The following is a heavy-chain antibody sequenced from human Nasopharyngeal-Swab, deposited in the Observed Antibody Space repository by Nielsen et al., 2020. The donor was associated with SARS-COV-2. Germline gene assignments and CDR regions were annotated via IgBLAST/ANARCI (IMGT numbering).Heavy chain of an antibody. CDR2: INPRGGST. V-gene: IGHV1-46*01. CDR1: GYTFTRYY. J-gene: IGHJ5*02. Sequence: ASVKVGWEASGYTFTRYYMHCVRQAPGQGLEGRGIINPRGGSTSYAQKFQGRVTMTRDTSTSTVYMELSSLRSEDTAVYYCARVPTVGGDYTDGDHWFDPWGQGTLVTVSS. CDR3: ARVPTVGGDYTDGDHWFDP. D-gene: IGHD4-17*01.